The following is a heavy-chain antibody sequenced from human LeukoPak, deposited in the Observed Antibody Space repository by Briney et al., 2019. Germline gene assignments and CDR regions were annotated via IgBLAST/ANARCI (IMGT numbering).Heavy chain of an antibody. CDR2: ISWNSCSI. J-gene: IGHJ6*02. Sequence: GGSLRLSCAASGFTFDDYAMHWVRQAPGKGLEWGSGISWNSCSIGYADSVKGRFTISRDNAKNSLYLQMNSLRAEDTALYYCAKAPYYYYGMDVWGQGTTVTVSS. CDR3: AKAPYYYYGMDV. CDR1: GFTFDDYA. V-gene: IGHV3-9*01.